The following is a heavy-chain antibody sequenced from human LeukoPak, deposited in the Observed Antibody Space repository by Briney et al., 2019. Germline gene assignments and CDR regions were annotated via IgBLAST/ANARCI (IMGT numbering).Heavy chain of an antibody. Sequence: NPGGSLRLSCAASAFTFSNYWMNWVRQAPGKGLEWVSSISSSSNSKYYAHSVKGRLSVSRDNAKDLLYLHMDSLRVEDTAVYCARDGAGTGELYSFYYLDVWGEGTTVTVSS. CDR1: AFTFSNYW. CDR3: ARDGAGTGELYSFYYLDV. D-gene: IGHD3/OR15-3a*01. J-gene: IGHJ6*03. V-gene: IGHV3-21*06. CDR2: ISSSSNSK.